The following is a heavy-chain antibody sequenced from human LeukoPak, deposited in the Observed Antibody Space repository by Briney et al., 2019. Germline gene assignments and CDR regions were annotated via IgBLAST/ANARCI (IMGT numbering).Heavy chain of an antibody. D-gene: IGHD5-12*01. CDR3: ARELSGYSGYDLNWFDP. J-gene: IGHJ5*02. CDR1: GGSFSGYY. Sequence: SETLSLTCAVYGGSFSGYYWSWIRQPPGKGLEWIGYIYYSGSTYYNPSLKSRVTISVDTSKNQFSLKLSSVTAADTAVYYCARELSGYSGYDLNWFDPWGQGTLVTVSS. CDR2: IYYSGST. V-gene: IGHV4-30-4*08.